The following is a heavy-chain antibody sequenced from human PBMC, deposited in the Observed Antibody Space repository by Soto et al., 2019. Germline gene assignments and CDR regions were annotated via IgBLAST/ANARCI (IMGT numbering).Heavy chain of an antibody. Sequence: QVPLVESGGGVVQPGRSLRLSCAASGFTFSSYAMHWVRQAPGKGLEWVAVISYDGSNKYYADSVKGRFTISRDNSKNTLELQMNSLRAEDTAVYYCARDPGYCSGGSCYYFDYWGQGTLVTVSS. CDR1: GFTFSSYA. V-gene: IGHV3-30-3*01. CDR2: ISYDGSNK. J-gene: IGHJ4*02. D-gene: IGHD2-15*01. CDR3: ARDPGYCSGGSCYYFDY.